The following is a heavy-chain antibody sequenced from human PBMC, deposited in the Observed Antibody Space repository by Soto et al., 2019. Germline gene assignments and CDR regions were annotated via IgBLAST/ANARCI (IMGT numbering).Heavy chain of an antibody. CDR1: GFTFSSYD. V-gene: IGHV3-13*04. CDR3: ARQYSSGSHYVLSYYYYGMDV. CDR2: IGTAGDT. Sequence: GGSLRLSCAASGFTFSSYDMHWVRQATGKGLEWVSAIGTAGDTYYPGSVKGRFTISRENAKNSLYLQMNSLRAGDTAVYYCARQYSSGSHYVLSYYYYGMDVWGQGTTVTVSS. D-gene: IGHD6-19*01. J-gene: IGHJ6*02.